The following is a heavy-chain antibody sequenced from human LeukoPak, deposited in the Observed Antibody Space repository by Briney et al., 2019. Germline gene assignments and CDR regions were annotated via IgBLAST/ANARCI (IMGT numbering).Heavy chain of an antibody. CDR2: IYHSGST. Sequence: IPSETLSLTCTVSGVSISSSNYYWGWIRQPPGKGLEWIGTIYHSGSTYYNPSLKSRVTISVDTSKNQFSLNLSSVTAADTAVYYCARDSRISWYFLWGQGTLVTVSS. V-gene: IGHV4-39*07. CDR1: GVSISSSNYY. D-gene: IGHD6-13*01. CDR3: ARDSRISWYFL. J-gene: IGHJ4*02.